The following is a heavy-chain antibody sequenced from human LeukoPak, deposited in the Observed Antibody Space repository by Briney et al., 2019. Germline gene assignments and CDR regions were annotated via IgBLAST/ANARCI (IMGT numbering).Heavy chain of an antibody. Sequence: PSETLSLTCAVYGGSFSGYYWSWIRQPPGKGLEWIGEINHSGSTNYNPSLKSRVTISVDTSKNQFFLKLSSVTAADTAVYYCARNSRFCSGGSCSKSFDYWGQGTLVTVSS. V-gene: IGHV4-34*01. D-gene: IGHD2-15*01. CDR1: GGSFSGYY. J-gene: IGHJ4*02. CDR3: ARNSRFCSGGSCSKSFDY. CDR2: INHSGST.